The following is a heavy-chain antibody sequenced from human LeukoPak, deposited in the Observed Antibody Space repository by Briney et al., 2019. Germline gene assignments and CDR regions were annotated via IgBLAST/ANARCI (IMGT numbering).Heavy chain of an antibody. V-gene: IGHV3-48*03. Sequence: PGGSLRLSCAASGFTFSSYEMNWVRQAPGKGLEWVSYISSSGSTIYYADSVKGRFTISRDTAKSSLYLQMNSLRAEDTAVYYCARVGYGGNDFDYWGQGTLVTVSS. CDR1: GFTFSSYE. J-gene: IGHJ4*02. D-gene: IGHD4-23*01. CDR3: ARVGYGGNDFDY. CDR2: ISSSGSTI.